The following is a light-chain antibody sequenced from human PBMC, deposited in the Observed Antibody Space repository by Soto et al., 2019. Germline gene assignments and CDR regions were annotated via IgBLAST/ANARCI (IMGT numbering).Light chain of an antibody. J-gene: IGKJ4*01. Sequence: AIQLTQSPSSLSASVGDRVTITCRASQGIGSYLAWYQQKPGEAPKLLIHDASSLQSGVPSRFSGSGSGTDFTLTISSLQPEDFATYYCQQFNIYPLTFGGGTKVDIK. CDR2: DAS. CDR3: QQFNIYPLT. CDR1: QGIGSY. V-gene: IGKV1-13*02.